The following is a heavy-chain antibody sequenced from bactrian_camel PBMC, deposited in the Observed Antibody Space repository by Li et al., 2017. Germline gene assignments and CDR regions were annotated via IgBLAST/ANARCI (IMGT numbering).Heavy chain of an antibody. J-gene: IGHJ6*01. CDR3: AASTLPCHSGFFGQMIDRGY. D-gene: IGHD2*01. CDR1: GHARGSNC. Sequence: HVQLVESGGGSVQAGGSLRLSCKVSGHARGSNCVGWYRLPPGRAPAEREGIAAIRRDGGETWYAGSVKGRFTISRDSGKNTVYLRMNRLNAEDTGRYYCAASTLPCHSGFFGQMIDRGYWAQGTQVTVS. V-gene: IGHV3S45*01. CDR2: IRRDGGET.